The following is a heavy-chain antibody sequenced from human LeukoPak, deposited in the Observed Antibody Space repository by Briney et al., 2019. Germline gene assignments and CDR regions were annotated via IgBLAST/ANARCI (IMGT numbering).Heavy chain of an antibody. D-gene: IGHD4-17*01. J-gene: IGHJ2*01. CDR3: AREVTMLTSDYTFDL. V-gene: IGHV3-11*04. CDR2: IISGGVTI. CDR1: GFIFSDFY. Sequence: GGSLRLSCTTPGFIFSDFYMSWIRHAPGEGLEWVSCIISGGVTIYYADSLKGRFSISRDNAKKSLYLQMARLRVEDTAVYYCAREVTMLTSDYTFDLWGRGTLVTVSS.